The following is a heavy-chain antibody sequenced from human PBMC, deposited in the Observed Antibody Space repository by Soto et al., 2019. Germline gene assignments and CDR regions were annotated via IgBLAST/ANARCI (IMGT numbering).Heavy chain of an antibody. D-gene: IGHD6-19*01. Sequence: PSETLSLTCTVSGDSIRNQYWSWIRRPPGRGLEWIGYIYRSGSTKYNPSLKSRLTISVDTSKNQFSLKLSSVTAADTAVYYCARAYRVAVAYPVIGYWGQGTLVTVSS. CDR3: ARAYRVAVAYPVIGY. J-gene: IGHJ4*02. CDR2: IYRSGST. CDR1: GDSIRNQY. V-gene: IGHV4-59*11.